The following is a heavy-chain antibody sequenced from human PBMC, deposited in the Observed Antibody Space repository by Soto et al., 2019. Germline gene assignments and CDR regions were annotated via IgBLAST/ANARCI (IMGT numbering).Heavy chain of an antibody. J-gene: IGHJ4*02. CDR3: VKDHGTAMVRGGLDS. Sequence: PGGSLRLSCAASGFTFRSYHMHWVRQAPGKGLEWVASISYDENNKYYADSVKGRFTISRDNSKNTLYLQMSSLRPEDTAVYYCVKDHGTAMVRGGLDSWGQGALVTVSS. D-gene: IGHD3-10*01. CDR1: GFTFRSYH. V-gene: IGHV3-30-3*02. CDR2: ISYDENNK.